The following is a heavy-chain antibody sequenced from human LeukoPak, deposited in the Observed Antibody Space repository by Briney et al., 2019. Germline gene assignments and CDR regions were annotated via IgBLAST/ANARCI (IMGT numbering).Heavy chain of an antibody. J-gene: IGHJ4*02. CDR2: FHYSGST. Sequence: SETLSLTCSVSGGSISSSSYYWGWIRQPPGKGLEWIGSFHYSGSTYYNPSLKSRVTISVNMSKNQFSLKLNSVTAADTAVYFCARLYGNYQNYFDYWGQGTLVTVSS. V-gene: IGHV4-39*07. CDR1: GGSISSSSYY. D-gene: IGHD1-7*01. CDR3: ARLYGNYQNYFDY.